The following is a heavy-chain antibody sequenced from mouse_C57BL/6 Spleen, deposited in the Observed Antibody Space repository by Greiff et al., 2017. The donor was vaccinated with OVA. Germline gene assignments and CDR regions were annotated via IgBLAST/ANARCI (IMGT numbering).Heavy chain of an antibody. CDR1: GFCFNTYA. D-gene: IGHD4-1*01. V-gene: IGHV10-1*01. J-gene: IGHJ4*01. CDR2: IRCYSNNYAT. CDR3: GGRSGSYAMDY. Sequence: EVKLVESGGGLVQPKGSLKLSCAASGFCFNTYALKCVRQAPGKDMEWVARIRCYSNNYATYSADSVKDRFTNSSDDSESMLYLQMNNLETADAAMNYYGGRSGSYAMDYWGQGTSVTVSS.